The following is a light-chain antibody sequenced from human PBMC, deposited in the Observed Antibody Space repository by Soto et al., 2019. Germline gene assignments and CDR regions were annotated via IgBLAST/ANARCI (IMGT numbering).Light chain of an antibody. Sequence: AIRMTQSPSSFSASTGDRVTITCRASQGISSYLAWYQQKPGKAPKLLIYAASTLQSGVPSRFSGSGSGTDFTLTISCLQSEDFATYCCHQYYRYPRTFGQGTKVEIK. CDR2: AAS. CDR3: HQYYRYPRT. CDR1: QGISSY. J-gene: IGKJ1*01. V-gene: IGKV1-8*01.